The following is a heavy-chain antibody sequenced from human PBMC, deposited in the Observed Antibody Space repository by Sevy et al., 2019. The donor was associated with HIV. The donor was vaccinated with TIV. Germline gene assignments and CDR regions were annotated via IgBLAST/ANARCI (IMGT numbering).Heavy chain of an antibody. Sequence: SETLSLTCTVSGGSISGYYGSWIRQSPGKGLEWIAYTHSNGNTNYNPSLKSRVTISIDTSKNQFSLKLSSVTAADTAVYYCTRDRYTLVRGIIMTWFDPWGQGTLVTVSS. D-gene: IGHD3-10*01. CDR2: THSNGNT. CDR1: GGSISGYY. CDR3: TRDRYTLVRGIIMTWFDP. V-gene: IGHV4-59*01. J-gene: IGHJ5*02.